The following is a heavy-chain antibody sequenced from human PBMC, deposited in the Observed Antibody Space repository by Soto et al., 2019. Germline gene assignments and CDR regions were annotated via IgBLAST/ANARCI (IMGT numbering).Heavy chain of an antibody. CDR2: IYHSGRT. V-gene: IGHV4-30-2*01. CDR1: GGSISSGGYS. D-gene: IGHD3-22*01. CDR3: ARVGADYDSSGYYSRPFDY. Sequence: QLQLQESGSGLVKPSQTLSLTCAVSGGSISSGGYSWSWIRQPPGKGLEWIGYIYHSGRTYYNPSLKSRVTISVDRSKNQFSLKLSSVTAADTAVYYCARVGADYDSSGYYSRPFDYWGQGTLVTVSS. J-gene: IGHJ4*02.